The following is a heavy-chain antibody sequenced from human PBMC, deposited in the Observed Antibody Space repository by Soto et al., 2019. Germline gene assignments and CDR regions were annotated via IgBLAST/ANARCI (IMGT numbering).Heavy chain of an antibody. CDR3: AKFREYYLGSGRGTSDFYSMDV. D-gene: IGHD3-10*01. V-gene: IGHV3-23*01. CDR2: SSSGGGST. CDR1: GNTFNDYA. J-gene: IGHJ6*02. Sequence: GGSLRLSWAASGNTFNDYAITWVRQAPEKGLEWISASSSGGGSTYYADPVKGRFTISRDNSKNTLYLQMNSLRAEDTAVYYCAKFREYYLGSGRGTSDFYSMDVQGQRTT.